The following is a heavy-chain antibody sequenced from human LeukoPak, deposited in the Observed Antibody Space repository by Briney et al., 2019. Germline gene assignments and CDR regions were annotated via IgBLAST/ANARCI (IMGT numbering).Heavy chain of an antibody. V-gene: IGHV3-30*14. Sequence: GRSLRLSCAASGFTFSSYAMHWVRQAPGKGLEWVAVISYDGSNKYYADSVKGRFTISRDNSRSTLYLQMDSLRPEDTAMYYCARSGYYYDSSGSSSWGQGTLVTVSS. J-gene: IGHJ5*02. CDR2: ISYDGSNK. CDR3: ARSGYYYDSSGSSS. CDR1: GFTFSSYA. D-gene: IGHD3-22*01.